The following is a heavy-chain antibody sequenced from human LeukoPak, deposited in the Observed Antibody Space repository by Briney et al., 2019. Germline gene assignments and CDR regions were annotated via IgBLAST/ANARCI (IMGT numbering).Heavy chain of an antibody. J-gene: IGHJ6*03. CDR2: ISSSSSTI. V-gene: IGHV3-48*01. CDR1: GFTFSSYS. D-gene: IGHD6-19*01. CDR3: ARGPAGWTYYYYMDV. Sequence: GGSLRLSCAASGFTFSSYSMNWVRQAPGKGLEWVSYISSSSSTIYYADSVKGRFTISRDNAKNSLYLQMNSLRAEDTAVYYCARGPAGWTYYYYMDVWGKGTTVTVSS.